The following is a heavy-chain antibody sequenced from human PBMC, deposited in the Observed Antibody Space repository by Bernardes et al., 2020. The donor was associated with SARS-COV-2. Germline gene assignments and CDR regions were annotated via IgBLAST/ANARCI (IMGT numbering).Heavy chain of an antibody. J-gene: IGHJ6*02. V-gene: IGHV3-23*01. D-gene: IGHD1-26*01. Sequence: GGSLRLSCAASGFTFSSYAVSWVRQAPGKGLEWLSAISGSGDSTYYADSVKGRFTISRDNSKNTLYLQMNSLRAEDTAVYYCAKGGIVGAKTRSYYYYGMDVWGQGTTVTGSS. CDR2: ISGSGDST. CDR3: AKGGIVGAKTRSYYYYGMDV. CDR1: GFTFSSYA.